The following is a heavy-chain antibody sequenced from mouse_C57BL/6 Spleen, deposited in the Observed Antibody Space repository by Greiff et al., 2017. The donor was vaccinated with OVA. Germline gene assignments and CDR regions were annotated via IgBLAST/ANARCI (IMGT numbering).Heavy chain of an antibody. CDR3: ARGGSSHVYAMDY. D-gene: IGHD1-1*01. V-gene: IGHV1-20*01. J-gene: IGHJ4*01. CDR1: GYSFTGYF. CDR2: INPYNGDT. Sequence: EVQLQQSGPELVKPGDSVKISCKASGYSFTGYFMNWVMQSHGKSLEWIGRINPYNGDTFYNQKFKGKATLTVDKSSSPAHMELRSLTSEDAADYYCARGGSSHVYAMDYWGQGTSVTVSS.